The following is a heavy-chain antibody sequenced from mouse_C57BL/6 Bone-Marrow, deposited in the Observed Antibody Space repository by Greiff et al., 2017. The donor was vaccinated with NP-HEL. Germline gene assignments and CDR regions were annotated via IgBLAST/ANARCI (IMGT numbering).Heavy chain of an antibody. CDR3: AREGTYYGYLYYFDY. CDR1: GYSITSGYY. D-gene: IGHD2-9*01. J-gene: IGHJ2*01. V-gene: IGHV3-6*01. CDR2: ISYDGSN. Sequence: EVQRVESGPGLVKPSQSLSLTCSVTGYSITSGYYWNWIRQFPGNKLEWMGYISYDGSNNYNPSLKNRISITRDTSKNQFFLKLNSVTTEDTATYYCAREGTYYGYLYYFDYWGQGTTLTVSS.